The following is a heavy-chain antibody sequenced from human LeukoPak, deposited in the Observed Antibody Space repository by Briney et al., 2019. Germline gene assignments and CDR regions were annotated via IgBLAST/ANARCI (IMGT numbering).Heavy chain of an antibody. CDR3: ARGIDILTGYYKLAEYFQH. CDR2: TKQDGSEK. D-gene: IGHD3-9*01. J-gene: IGHJ1*01. Sequence: GGSLRLSCAASGFTFSSYWMSWVRQAPGKGLEWVANTKQDGSEKYYVDSVKGRFTISRDNAKNSLYLQMNSLRAEDTAVYYCARGIDILTGYYKLAEYFQHWGQGTLVTVSS. CDR1: GFTFSSYW. V-gene: IGHV3-7*03.